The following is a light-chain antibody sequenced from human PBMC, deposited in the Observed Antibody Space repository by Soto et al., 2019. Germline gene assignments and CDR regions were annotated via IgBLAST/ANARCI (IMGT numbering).Light chain of an antibody. Sequence: QTVVTQPPSASGAPGQTVTISCSGSISNSGTNPVNWYQQLPGTAPKLLIYADHLRPSGVSDRFSGSRSGTSASLAISGLQSEDEAEYYCAAWDEALKGALFGGGTQLTVL. CDR1: ISNSGTNP. CDR2: ADH. V-gene: IGLV1-44*01. J-gene: IGLJ2*01. CDR3: AAWDEALKGAL.